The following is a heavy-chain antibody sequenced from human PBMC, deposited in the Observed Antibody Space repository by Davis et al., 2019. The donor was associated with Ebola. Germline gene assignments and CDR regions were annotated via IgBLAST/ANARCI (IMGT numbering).Heavy chain of an antibody. J-gene: IGHJ4*02. CDR1: GFTFSSYS. CDR3: AREGAGDLSHDY. V-gene: IGHV3-7*01. Sequence: GGSLRLSCAASGFTFSSYSMSWVRQAPGEGLEWVANINQDGSEKYYVDSVKGRFTISRDNAKNSLYLQMNSLRAEDTAVYYCAREGAGDLSHDYWGQGTLVTVSS. CDR2: INQDGSEK. D-gene: IGHD1-26*01.